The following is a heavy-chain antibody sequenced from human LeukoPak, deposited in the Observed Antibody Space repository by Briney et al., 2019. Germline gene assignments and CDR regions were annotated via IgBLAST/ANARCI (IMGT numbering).Heavy chain of an antibody. CDR2: IYIHSGGT. CDR1: GYTFSDYY. V-gene: IGHV1-2*06. J-gene: IGHJ4*02. Sequence: ASVKVSCKASGYTFSDYYMHWVRQAPGQGLEWMGRIYIHSGGTVYAQKFQGRVTLTRDTTISTAYMELSRLTSDDTAVYYCASYPRYSSSPPFDYWGQGTLVTVSS. D-gene: IGHD6-19*01. CDR3: ASYPRYSSSPPFDY.